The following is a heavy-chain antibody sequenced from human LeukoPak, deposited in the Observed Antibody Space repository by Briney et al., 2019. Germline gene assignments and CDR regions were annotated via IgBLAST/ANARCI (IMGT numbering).Heavy chain of an antibody. CDR1: GGSISSYY. D-gene: IGHD5-24*01. CDR2: IYISGST. Sequence: SETLSLTCTVSGGSISSYYWSWIRQPPGKGLEWIGHIYISGSTNYNPSLKSRVTISVDTSKNQFSLKLSSVTAADTAVYYCARERRDGYNWSDYWGQGTLVTVSS. J-gene: IGHJ4*02. V-gene: IGHV4-59*01. CDR3: ARERRDGYNWSDY.